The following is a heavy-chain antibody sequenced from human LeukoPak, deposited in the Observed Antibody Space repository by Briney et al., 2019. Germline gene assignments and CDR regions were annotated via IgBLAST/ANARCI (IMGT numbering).Heavy chain of an antibody. CDR1: SGSLRIDN. V-gene: IGHV4-59*01. CDR3: ARGAREGYNA. CDR2: AFDSGRT. J-gene: IGHJ5*02. Sequence: PSETLSLTCTVSSGSLRIDNWGWVRQPPGQGLEWIGYAFDSGRTIYNPSLKSRVSISLDTSKKQLSLSLTTVTAADTAVYYCARGAREGYNAWGQGTLVTVSS. D-gene: IGHD5-24*01.